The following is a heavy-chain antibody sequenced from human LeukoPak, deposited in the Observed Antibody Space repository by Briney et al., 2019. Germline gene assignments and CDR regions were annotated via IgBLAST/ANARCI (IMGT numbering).Heavy chain of an antibody. CDR2: IGSSGSTK. D-gene: IGHD1-26*01. CDR1: GFTFSDYY. V-gene: IGHV3-11*01. Sequence: GGSLRLSCAASGFTFSDYYMTWIRQAPGKGLEWLSYIGSSGSTKYYAESVRGRFTISRDNAKNSLYLQINSLRAEDTAVYYCVREFAGATEHWGQGTLVTVSS. J-gene: IGHJ4*02. CDR3: VREFAGATEH.